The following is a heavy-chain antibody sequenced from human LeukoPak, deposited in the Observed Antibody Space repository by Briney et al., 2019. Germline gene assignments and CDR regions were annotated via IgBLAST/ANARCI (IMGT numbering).Heavy chain of an antibody. V-gene: IGHV3-7*01. Sequence: GGSLRLSCAASGFTFSGFSMSWVRQSPTRGLEWVANIKQDGSERYYVDSVKGRFTISRDNAKNSLSLQMNNLRVEDTAVYYCARAGSHWHYVYWGQGTVVTVSS. D-gene: IGHD3-10*01. CDR1: GFTFSGFS. CDR2: IKQDGSER. J-gene: IGHJ4*02. CDR3: ARAGSHWHYVY.